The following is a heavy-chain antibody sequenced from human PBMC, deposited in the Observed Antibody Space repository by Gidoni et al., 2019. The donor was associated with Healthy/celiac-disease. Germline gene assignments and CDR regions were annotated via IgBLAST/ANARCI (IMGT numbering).Heavy chain of an antibody. D-gene: IGHD4-17*01. Sequence: QLQLQESGPGLVKPSETLSLTCTVSGGSISSSSYYWGWIRQPPGKGLEWIGSIYYSGSTYYNPSLKSRVTISVDTSKNQFSLKLSSVTAADTAVYYCARHGSDGDYFGYWGQGTLVTVSS. V-gene: IGHV4-39*01. CDR2: IYYSGST. J-gene: IGHJ4*02. CDR1: GGSISSSSYY. CDR3: ARHGSDGDYFGY.